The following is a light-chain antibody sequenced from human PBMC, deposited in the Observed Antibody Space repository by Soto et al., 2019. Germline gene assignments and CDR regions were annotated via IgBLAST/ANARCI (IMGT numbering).Light chain of an antibody. CDR3: QQYNNWPPWT. J-gene: IGKJ1*01. CDR2: GAS. V-gene: IGKV3-15*01. CDR1: QSVSSN. Sequence: EIVMTQSPATLSVSPGERATLSCRASQSVSSNLAWYQQKPGQPPRLLIYGASTRATGIPARFSGSGSGTEFTITISSLQSEDFAVYYCQQYNNWPPWTFGQGNKVEIK.